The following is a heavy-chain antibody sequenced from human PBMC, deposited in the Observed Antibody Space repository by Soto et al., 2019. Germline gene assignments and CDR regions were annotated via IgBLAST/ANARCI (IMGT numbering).Heavy chain of an antibody. J-gene: IGHJ4*02. CDR2: ISGSGGST. V-gene: IGHV3-23*01. CDR1: GVTFSSYA. CDR3: AKDRGPYYYDSSGYYGY. Sequence: GSLRLSWAASGVTFSSYAMSWVRQAPGKGLEWVSAISGSGGSTYYADSVKGRFTISRDNSKNTLYLQMNSLRAEDTAVYYCAKDRGPYYYDSSGYYGYWGQGTLVTVSS. D-gene: IGHD3-22*01.